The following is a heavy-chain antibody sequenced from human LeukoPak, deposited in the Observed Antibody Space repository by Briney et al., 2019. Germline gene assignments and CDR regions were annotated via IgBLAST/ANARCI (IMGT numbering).Heavy chain of an antibody. J-gene: IGHJ4*02. CDR2: ISSSSSYI. CDR1: EFTFSSYT. D-gene: IGHD2-2*02. V-gene: IGHV3-21*01. Sequence: GGSLRLSCAASEFTFSSYTMNWVRKAPGKGLEWVSSISSSSSYIYYADSMKGRFTISRDNAKNSLYLQMNSLRAEDTAVYFCARGIYTSSPRNPKNFFDYWGQGTLVTVS. CDR3: ARGIYTSSPRNPKNFFDY.